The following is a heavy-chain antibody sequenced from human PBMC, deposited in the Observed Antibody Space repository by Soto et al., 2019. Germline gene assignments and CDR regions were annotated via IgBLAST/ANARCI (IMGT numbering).Heavy chain of an antibody. J-gene: IGHJ6*02. CDR2: FDPEDGET. CDR1: GYTLTELS. Sequence: ASVKVSCKVSGYTLTELSMHWVRQAPGKGLEWMGGFDPEDGETIYAQKFQGRVTMTEDTSTDTAYMELSSLRSEDTAVYYCATGPLPYYYYGMDVWGQGTTVTVSS. CDR3: ATGPLPYYYYGMDV. V-gene: IGHV1-24*01.